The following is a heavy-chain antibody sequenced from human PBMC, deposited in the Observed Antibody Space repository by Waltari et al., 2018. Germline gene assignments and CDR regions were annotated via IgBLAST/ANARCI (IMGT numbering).Heavy chain of an antibody. CDR3: AREGQWPT. D-gene: IGHD6-19*01. Sequence: QVQLVQSGAEVKKSGASVKVSCKASGYSFTGYAMHWVRQAPGQGLEWMGWINAGNGNTKYSQNFQGRVTLTRDTSATTAYMELTSLRSEDTAVYYCAREGQWPTWGQGTMVTVSS. J-gene: IGHJ3*01. CDR1: GYSFTGYA. CDR2: INAGNGNT. V-gene: IGHV1-3*01.